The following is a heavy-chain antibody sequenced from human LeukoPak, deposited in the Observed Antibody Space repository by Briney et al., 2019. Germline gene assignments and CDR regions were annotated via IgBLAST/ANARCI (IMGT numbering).Heavy chain of an antibody. D-gene: IGHD3-10*02. V-gene: IGHV3-30*02. Sequence: GGSLRLSCAASGFTFSTYGMHWVRQAPGKGLEWVAFIRYDGSNKYNADSVKGRFTISRDESKNTLYLQMNSLRAEDTAVYYCAKFFTGEYVRAFDIWGQGTMVTVSS. J-gene: IGHJ3*02. CDR3: AKFFTGEYVRAFDI. CDR1: GFTFSTYG. CDR2: IRYDGSNK.